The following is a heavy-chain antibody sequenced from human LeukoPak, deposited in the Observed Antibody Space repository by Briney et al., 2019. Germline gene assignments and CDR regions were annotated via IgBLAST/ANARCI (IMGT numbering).Heavy chain of an antibody. Sequence: GGSLRLSCAASGFTFSTYAMSWVRQAAGKGLEWVSFISGIGGSTYYADSVECRFTISRDNSKNTLYLQMNSLRAEDTAVYYCAKDLGGALDYWGQGTLVTVSS. D-gene: IGHD1-26*01. CDR2: ISGIGGST. CDR1: GFTFSTYA. J-gene: IGHJ4*02. V-gene: IGHV3-23*01. CDR3: AKDLGGALDY.